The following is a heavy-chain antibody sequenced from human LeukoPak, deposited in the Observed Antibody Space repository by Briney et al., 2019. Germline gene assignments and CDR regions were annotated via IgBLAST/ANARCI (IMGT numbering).Heavy chain of an antibody. CDR2: ISGSGDFT. D-gene: IGHD3-10*01. J-gene: IGHJ4*02. Sequence: GGSLRLSYAASGFTFSSYGMSWGRQAPGKGLEWVSAISGSGDFTYYADSVKGRFTISRDNSKNTLYLQMNSLRAEDTAVYYCAKSVLLWFGEVLYEDYFDSWGQGTLVTVSS. CDR1: GFTFSSYG. V-gene: IGHV3-23*01. CDR3: AKSVLLWFGEVLYEDYFDS.